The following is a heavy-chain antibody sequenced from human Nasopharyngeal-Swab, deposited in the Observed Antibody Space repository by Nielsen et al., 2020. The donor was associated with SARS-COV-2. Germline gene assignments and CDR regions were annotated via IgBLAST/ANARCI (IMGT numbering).Heavy chain of an antibody. CDR2: ISSSGSTI. CDR1: GFTFSDYY. J-gene: IGHJ6*02. Sequence: GESLKISCAASGFTFSDYYMSWIRQAPGKGLEWVSYISSSGSTIYYADSVKGRFTISRDNAKNSLYLQMNSPRAEDTAVYYCARDAIVVVPAATYYYYGMDVWGQGTTVTVSS. D-gene: IGHD2-2*01. CDR3: ARDAIVVVPAATYYYYGMDV. V-gene: IGHV3-11*04.